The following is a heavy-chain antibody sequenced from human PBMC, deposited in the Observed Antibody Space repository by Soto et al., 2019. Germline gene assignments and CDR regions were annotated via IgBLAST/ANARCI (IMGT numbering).Heavy chain of an antibody. CDR1: GYTFTSYD. D-gene: IGHD6-13*01. CDR3: ARRQGSSWTQTDAFDI. J-gene: IGHJ3*02. Sequence: ASVKVSCKASGYTFTSYDINWVRQATGQGLEWMGWMNPNSGNTGYAQKFQGRVTMTRNTSISTAYMELSSLRSEDTAVYYCARRQGSSWTQTDAFDIWGQGTMVTVSS. CDR2: MNPNSGNT. V-gene: IGHV1-8*01.